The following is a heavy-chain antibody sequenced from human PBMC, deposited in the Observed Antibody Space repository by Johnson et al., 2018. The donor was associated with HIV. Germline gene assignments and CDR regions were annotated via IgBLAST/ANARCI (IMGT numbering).Heavy chain of an antibody. Sequence: QVQLVESGGGVVQPGRSLRLSCAASGFTFTNYGMHWVRQAPGKGLEWVAIISYDGSNKYYADSVKGRFTISRDNSKNTLYLQMNSLRAEDTALYYCARDRRNYYDSSGYSDYDAFDVWGRGTMVTVSS. CDR3: ARDRRNYYDSSGYSDYDAFDV. D-gene: IGHD3-22*01. CDR2: ISYDGSNK. V-gene: IGHV3-30*03. J-gene: IGHJ3*01. CDR1: GFTFTNYG.